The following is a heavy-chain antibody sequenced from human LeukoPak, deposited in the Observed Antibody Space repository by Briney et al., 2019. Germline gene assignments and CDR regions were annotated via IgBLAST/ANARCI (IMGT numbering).Heavy chain of an antibody. Sequence: SETLSLTCSVSGGSISSYYWSWIRQPPGKGLEWIGYIYYSGSTNYNPSLKSRVTISVDTSKNQFSLKLSSVTAADTAVYYCASKSSDHGELRFDYWGQGTLVTVSS. CDR2: IYYSGST. D-gene: IGHD4-17*01. V-gene: IGHV4-59*01. CDR3: ASKSSDHGELRFDY. CDR1: GGSISSYY. J-gene: IGHJ4*02.